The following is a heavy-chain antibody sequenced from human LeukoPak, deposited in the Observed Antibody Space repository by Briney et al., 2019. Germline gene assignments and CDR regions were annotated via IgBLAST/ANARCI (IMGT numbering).Heavy chain of an antibody. CDR1: GGTFSSYA. D-gene: IGHD6-19*01. Sequence: GASVKVSCKASGGTFSSYAISWVRQAPGQGFEWMGGIIPIFGTANYAQKFQGRVTITADESTSTAYMELSSLRSEDTAVYYCARDLDIAVAGTNAFDIWGQGTMVTVSS. CDR2: IIPIFGTA. J-gene: IGHJ3*02. CDR3: ARDLDIAVAGTNAFDI. V-gene: IGHV1-69*13.